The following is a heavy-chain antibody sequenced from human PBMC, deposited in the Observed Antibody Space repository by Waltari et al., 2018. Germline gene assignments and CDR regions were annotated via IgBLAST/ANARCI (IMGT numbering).Heavy chain of an antibody. J-gene: IGHJ4*02. CDR2: REEDGSVK. CDR3: ARDPGRLGSFIEY. CDR1: GFTFSYHW. D-gene: IGHD3-10*01. V-gene: IGHV3-7*01. Sequence: EVQLVESGGGLVQPGGSLRLSCAASGFTFSYHWMTWVRQAPGKGLEWVTNREEDGSVKYYADSVKGRFTISRDNAKNSLYLQMNSLRADDTAVYYCARDPGRLGSFIEYWGLGTLVTVS.